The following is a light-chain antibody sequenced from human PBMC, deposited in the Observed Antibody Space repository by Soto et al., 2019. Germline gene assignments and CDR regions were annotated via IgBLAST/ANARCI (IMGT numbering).Light chain of an antibody. J-gene: IGKJ1*01. Sequence: EIQMTQSPSTLSASVGDRATITCRASQSVSSCLAWYQQKPGQAPRLLIFGASTMATGIPARFSGSGSGTEFTLTISSLQSEHFAVYCCQQYNSYSQTFGQGTKVDI. CDR3: QQYNSYSQT. CDR1: QSVSSC. CDR2: GAS. V-gene: IGKV1-5*01.